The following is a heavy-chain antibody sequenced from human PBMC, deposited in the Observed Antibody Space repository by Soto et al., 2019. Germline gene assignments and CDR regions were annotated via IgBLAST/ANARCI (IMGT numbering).Heavy chain of an antibody. CDR3: TKDSAQLPPYLPD. CDR2: ITDTGGDT. D-gene: IGHD2-2*01. V-gene: IGHV3-23*01. CDR1: ASPGGSRA. J-gene: IGHJ4*02. Sequence: LTLSCLAGASPGGSRAIRWGGRVPGEGLEWVSTITDTGGDTKYADSVRGRFTISRDNSKNTLYLHMNSPRTEDTPLSFCTKDSAQLPPYLPDWGQGTLVTV.